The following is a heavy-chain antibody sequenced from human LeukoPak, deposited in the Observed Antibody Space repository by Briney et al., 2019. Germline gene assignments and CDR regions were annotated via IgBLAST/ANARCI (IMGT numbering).Heavy chain of an antibody. CDR1: GDSVSSNSAA. CDR3: AREGLLWFGEFPYYFDY. D-gene: IGHD3-10*01. Sequence: SQTLSLTCAISGDSVSSNSAAWHWIRQSPSRGLEWLGRTYYRSKWYNDYAVSVKSRITINPDTSKNQFSLQLNSVTTEDTAVYYCAREGLLWFGEFPYYFDYWGQGTLVTVSS. V-gene: IGHV6-1*01. CDR2: TYYRSKWYN. J-gene: IGHJ4*02.